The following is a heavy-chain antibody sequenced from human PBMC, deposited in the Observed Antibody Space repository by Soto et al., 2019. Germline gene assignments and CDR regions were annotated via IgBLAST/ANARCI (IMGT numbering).Heavy chain of an antibody. CDR1: GGSISSYY. V-gene: IGHV4-59*01. CDR3: ARTKPGVHDSSGYYRDNWFDP. D-gene: IGHD3-22*01. J-gene: IGHJ5*02. Sequence: QVQLQESGPGLVKPSETLSLTCTVSGGSISSYYWSWIRQPPGKGLEWIGYIYYSGSTNYNPSLKSRVNITVNKSKIQFSLKLSSVTAADTAVYYWARTKPGVHDSSGYYRDNWFDPWGQGTLVTVSS. CDR2: IYYSGST.